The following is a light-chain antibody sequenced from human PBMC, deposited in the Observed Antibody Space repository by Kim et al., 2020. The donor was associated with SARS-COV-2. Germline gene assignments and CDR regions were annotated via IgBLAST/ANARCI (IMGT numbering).Light chain of an antibody. V-gene: IGKV3-20*01. CDR3: QQYGSTPQT. Sequence: EIVLTQSPGTLSLSPGERATLSCRASQSVAGSYLAWYQHKPGQAPRLLISDASSRAIGIPDRFSGSGSGTDFTLTISRLEPEDFAVYYCQQYGSTPQTFGQGTKLEI. CDR1: QSVAGSY. CDR2: DAS. J-gene: IGKJ2*01.